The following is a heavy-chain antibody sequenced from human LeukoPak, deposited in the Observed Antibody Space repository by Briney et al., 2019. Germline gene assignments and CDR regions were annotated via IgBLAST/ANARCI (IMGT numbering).Heavy chain of an antibody. V-gene: IGHV4-39*07. Sequence: SETLSLTCTVSGDSISSSSYYWGWIRQPPGKGLEWIGSIYYSGTTYYNPSLKSRVTISVDTSKNQFSLKLSSVTAADTAVYYCARGSPNWFDPWGQGTLVTVSS. CDR3: ARGSPNWFDP. CDR2: IYYSGTT. CDR1: GDSISSSSYY. J-gene: IGHJ5*02.